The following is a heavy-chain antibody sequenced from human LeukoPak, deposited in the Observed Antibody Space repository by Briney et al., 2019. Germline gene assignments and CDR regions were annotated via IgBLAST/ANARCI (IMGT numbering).Heavy chain of an antibody. D-gene: IGHD3-10*01. Sequence: GGSLRLSCAASGFTFINYNMNWVRQAPGKGLEWVSHISGAGTIYYADSVKGRFTISRDNAKNSLYLQMSSLRAEDTAVYYCARSGNYYLDYWGQGTLVTVSS. V-gene: IGHV3-69-1*02. CDR2: ISGAGTI. CDR1: GFTFINYN. CDR3: ARSGNYYLDY. J-gene: IGHJ4*02.